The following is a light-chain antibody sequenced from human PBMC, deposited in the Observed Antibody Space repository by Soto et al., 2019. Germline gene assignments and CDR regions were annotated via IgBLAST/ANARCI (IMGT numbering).Light chain of an antibody. Sequence: EIVLTQSPGTLSLSPGERATLSCRASQSVSSSYLAWYQQNPGQAPRLLIYGASSRATGIPDRFSGSGSGTDFTLTISRLEPEDFAVYYCQQWDNWPCTFGQGTKLEIK. J-gene: IGKJ2*02. CDR1: QSVSSSY. V-gene: IGKV3-20*01. CDR3: QQWDNWPCT. CDR2: GAS.